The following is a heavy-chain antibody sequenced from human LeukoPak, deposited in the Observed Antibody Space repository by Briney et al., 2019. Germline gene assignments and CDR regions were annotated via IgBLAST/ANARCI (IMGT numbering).Heavy chain of an antibody. V-gene: IGHV5-10-1*01. D-gene: IGHD6-13*01. Sequence: GESLKISCKGSGYSFTSYWIGWVRQMPGKGLEWMGRIDPSDSYTNYSPSFQGHVTISADKSISTAYLQWSSLKASDTAMYYCARHGESYSSSWSNWFDPWGQGTLVTVSS. CDR3: ARHGESYSSSWSNWFDP. J-gene: IGHJ5*02. CDR2: IDPSDSYT. CDR1: GYSFTSYW.